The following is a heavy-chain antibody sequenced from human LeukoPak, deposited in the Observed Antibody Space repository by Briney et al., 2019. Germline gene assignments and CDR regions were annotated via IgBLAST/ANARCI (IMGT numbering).Heavy chain of an antibody. V-gene: IGHV1-18*01. Sequence: GASVKVSCKASGYTFTSYGISWVRQAPGQGPEWMEWISAYNGNTNYAQKLQGRVTMTTDTSTSTAYMELRSLRSDDTAVYYCARDAPYDSSGYPYYYYGMDVWGQGTTVTVSS. D-gene: IGHD3-22*01. CDR2: ISAYNGNT. J-gene: IGHJ6*02. CDR1: GYTFTSYG. CDR3: ARDAPYDSSGYPYYYYGMDV.